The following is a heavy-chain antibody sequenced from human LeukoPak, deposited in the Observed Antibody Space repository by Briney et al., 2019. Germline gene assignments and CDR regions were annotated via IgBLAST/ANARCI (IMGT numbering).Heavy chain of an antibody. CDR3: AREPYYDILTGYSRLVNYYFDY. Sequence: GGSLRLSCAASGFTFSSYSMNWVRQAPEKGLELVSSISSGSSYIYYADSVKGRFTISRDNAKNSLYLQMNSLRAEDTAVYYCAREPYYDILTGYSRLVNYYFDYWGQGTLVTVSS. V-gene: IGHV3-21*01. CDR1: GFTFSSYS. D-gene: IGHD3-9*01. CDR2: ISSGSSYI. J-gene: IGHJ4*02.